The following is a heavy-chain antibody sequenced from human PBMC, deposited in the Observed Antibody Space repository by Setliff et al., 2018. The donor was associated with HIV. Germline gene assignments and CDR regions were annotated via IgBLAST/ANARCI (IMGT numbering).Heavy chain of an antibody. V-gene: IGHV4-39*01. J-gene: IGHJ4*02. Sequence: PSETLSLTCAVSGASITTNSYYWGWIRQTPAKGLEWIGDFYYSGTTYYNPSLKSRATISVDTSQNQFSLRLSSVTAADTAVYHCARFVLAWFDFSTGAVEVTDPYAFDFWGQGILVTSPQ. D-gene: IGHD2-21*02. CDR1: GASITTNSYY. CDR3: ARFVLAWFDFSTGAVEVTDPYAFDF. CDR2: FYYSGTT.